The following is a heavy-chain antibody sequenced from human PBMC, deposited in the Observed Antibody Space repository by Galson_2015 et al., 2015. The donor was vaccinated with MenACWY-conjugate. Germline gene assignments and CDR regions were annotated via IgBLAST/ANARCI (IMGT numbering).Heavy chain of an antibody. V-gene: IGHV3-30*18. D-gene: IGHD6-19*01. J-gene: IGHJ4*02. CDR3: AKEAAQRASVALDY. Sequence: SLRLSCAASGFTFSSYGMQWVRQAPGKGLDWVAVISHEGSIQHYGDSVKGRFTISRDNSKNTLYLQMNSLRVEDTAVYYCAKEAAQRASVALDYWGQGTLVTVSS. CDR1: GFTFSSYG. CDR2: ISHEGSIQ.